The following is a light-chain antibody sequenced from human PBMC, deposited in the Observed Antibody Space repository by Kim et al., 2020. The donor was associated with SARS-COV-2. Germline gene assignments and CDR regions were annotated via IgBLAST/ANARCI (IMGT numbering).Light chain of an antibody. CDR2: DVS. J-gene: IGLJ2*01. V-gene: IGLV2-14*03. CDR1: SSDVGGYNY. Sequence: GQSITISCTGTSSDVGGYNYVSWYQQHPGKVPKLMIFDVSNRPSGVSNRFSGSKSGNTASLTISGLQAEDEADYYCSSYTSSDTLLFGGGTQLTVL. CDR3: SSYTSSDTLL.